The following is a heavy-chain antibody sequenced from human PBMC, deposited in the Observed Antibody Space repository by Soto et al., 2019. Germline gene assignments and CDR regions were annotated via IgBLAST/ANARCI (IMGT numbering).Heavy chain of an antibody. V-gene: IGHV1-18*01. CDR3: ARGAGIAVAGTLRDYYYYGMDV. CDR1: GYTFTSYG. Sequence: ASVKVSCKTSGYTFTSYGISWVRQAPGQGLERMGWISAYNGNTNYAQKLQGRVTMTTDTSTSTAYMELRSLRSDDTAVYYCARGAGIAVAGTLRDYYYYGMDVWGQGTTVTVSS. D-gene: IGHD6-19*01. CDR2: ISAYNGNT. J-gene: IGHJ6*02.